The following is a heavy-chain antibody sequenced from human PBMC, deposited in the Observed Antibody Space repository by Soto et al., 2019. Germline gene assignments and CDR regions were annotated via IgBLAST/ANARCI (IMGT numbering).Heavy chain of an antibody. V-gene: IGHV4-31*03. Sequence: QVQLQESGPGLVKPSQTLSLTCTVSGGSISSGGYYWSWIRQHPGKGLGGIGYIHYSGSTYSNPPLMCRVTIAVDASKNPFTLKLSSVTAAATALYYCARSPTIFRVVTSWGGCFERWGRGTLVTVSS. CDR3: ARSPTIFRVVTSWGGCFER. CDR1: GGSISSGGYY. D-gene: IGHD3-3*01. J-gene: IGHJ2*01. CDR2: IHYSGST.